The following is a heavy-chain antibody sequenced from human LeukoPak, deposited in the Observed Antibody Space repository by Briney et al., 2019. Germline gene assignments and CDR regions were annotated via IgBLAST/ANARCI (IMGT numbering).Heavy chain of an antibody. CDR1: GGSISSSSYY. CDR3: ARHGVGSSWSYYYYYMDV. V-gene: IGHV4-39*01. D-gene: IGHD6-13*01. CDR2: IYYSGST. J-gene: IGHJ6*03. Sequence: PSETLSLTCTVSGGSISSSSYYWGWIRQPPGKGLEWIGRIYYSGSTYYNPSLKSRVTISVDTSKNQFSLKLSSVTAADTAVYYCARHGVGSSWSYYYYYMDVWGKGTTVTVSS.